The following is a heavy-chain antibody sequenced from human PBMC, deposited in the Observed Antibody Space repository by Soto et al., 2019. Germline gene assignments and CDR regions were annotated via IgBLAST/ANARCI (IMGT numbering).Heavy chain of an antibody. Sequence: VQLVESGGGVVQPGRSLRLSCAASGFTFSSYGMHWVRQAPGKGLEWVAVISYDGSNKYYADSVKGRFTISRDNSKHTLYLEMNSLRAEDTAVYYCAKVYCSSTSCYLRGYYYGMDVWGQGTTVTVSS. CDR2: ISYDGSNK. V-gene: IGHV3-30*18. J-gene: IGHJ6*02. CDR1: GFTFSSYG. D-gene: IGHD2-2*01. CDR3: AKVYCSSTSCYLRGYYYGMDV.